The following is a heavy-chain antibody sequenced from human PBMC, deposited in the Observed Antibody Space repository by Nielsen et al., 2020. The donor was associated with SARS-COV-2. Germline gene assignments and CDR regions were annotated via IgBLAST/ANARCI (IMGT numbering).Heavy chain of an antibody. V-gene: IGHV3-21*01. CDR2: ISSSSSYI. CDR1: GLTFSSYS. D-gene: IGHD4-17*01. CDR3: ARDLGLGVTTSVVIYYYYGMDV. J-gene: IGHJ6*02. Sequence: GESLKISCTASGLTFSSYSMNWVRQAPGKGLEWVSSISSSSSYIYYADSVKGRFTISRDNAKNSLYLQMNSLRAEDTAVYYCARDLGLGVTTSVVIYYYYGMDVWGQGTTVTVSS.